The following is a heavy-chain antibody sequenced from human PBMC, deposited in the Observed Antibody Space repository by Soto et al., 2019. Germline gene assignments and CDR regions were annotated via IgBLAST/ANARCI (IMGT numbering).Heavy chain of an antibody. Sequence: QVQLVESGGGVVQPGRSLRLSCAASGFTFSSYAMHWVRQAPGKGLERVAVISYDGSNKYYADSVKGRFTISRDNSKNKLYLQMNSLRSEDTSLYYCARGLMGQYMVVEYFQHWGQGTLVTVSS. D-gene: IGHD2-21*01. CDR2: ISYDGSNK. V-gene: IGHV3-30-3*01. CDR3: ARGLMGQYMVVEYFQH. J-gene: IGHJ1*01. CDR1: GFTFSSYA.